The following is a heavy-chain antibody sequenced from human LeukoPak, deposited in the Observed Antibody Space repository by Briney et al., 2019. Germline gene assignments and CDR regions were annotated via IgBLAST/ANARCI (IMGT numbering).Heavy chain of an antibody. J-gene: IGHJ4*02. Sequence: SETLSLTCTVSSGSITSYYWSWIRQPPGKGLDYMGHIYYTGTTDSNPSLKSRVTISVDTSKSQFSLGLISVTASDTAVYFCAGAPNQHYFDDSGQGTLVAVSS. CDR3: AGAPNQHYFDD. CDR1: SGSITSYY. V-gene: IGHV4-59*01. CDR2: IYYTGTT.